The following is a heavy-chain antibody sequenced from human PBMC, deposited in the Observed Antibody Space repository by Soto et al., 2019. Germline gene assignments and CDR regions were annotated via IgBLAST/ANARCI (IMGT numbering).Heavy chain of an antibody. D-gene: IGHD3-3*01. CDR1: GGSFSGYY. CDR2: INHSGST. J-gene: IGHJ6*04. Sequence: SETLSLTCAVYGGSFSGYYWSWIRQPPGKGLEWIGEINHSGSTNYNPSLKSRVTISVDTSKNQFSLKLSSVIAADTAVYYCARNGSYYDFWSGYYFGGGMDVWGKGNTVTV. V-gene: IGHV4-34*01. CDR3: ARNGSYYDFWSGYYFGGGMDV.